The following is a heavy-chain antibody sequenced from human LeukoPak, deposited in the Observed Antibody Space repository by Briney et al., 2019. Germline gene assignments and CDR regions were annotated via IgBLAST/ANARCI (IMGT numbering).Heavy chain of an antibody. CDR2: INHSGST. CDR3: SRGSGAYDI. D-gene: IGHD3-10*01. J-gene: IGHJ3*02. CDR1: GGSFSGYY. V-gene: IGHV4-34*01. Sequence: SETLSLTCAVYGGSFSGYYWSWIRQPPGKGLEWIGEINHSGSTNYNPSLNSRVTISVDTSKNQFSLTLSTGTSADLALCHCSRGSGAYDIWAQGTMVTVSS.